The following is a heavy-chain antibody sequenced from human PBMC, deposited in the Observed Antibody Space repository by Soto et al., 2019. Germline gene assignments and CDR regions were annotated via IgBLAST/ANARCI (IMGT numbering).Heavy chain of an antibody. Sequence: QVQLQESGPGLVKPSQTLSLTCTVSGGSISSGGYYWSWIRQHPGKVLEWIGYIYYCGSTYYNPSLTSRVTISVDTSKNQFSLKMSSVTAADTAVYYCARGGIAAAAPPDYWGQGTLVTVSS. V-gene: IGHV4-31*03. CDR2: IYYCGST. CDR3: ARGGIAAAAPPDY. CDR1: GGSISSGGYY. D-gene: IGHD6-13*01. J-gene: IGHJ4*02.